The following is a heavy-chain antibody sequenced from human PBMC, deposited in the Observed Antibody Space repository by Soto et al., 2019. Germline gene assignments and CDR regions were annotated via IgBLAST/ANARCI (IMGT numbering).Heavy chain of an antibody. CDR2: IYHSGST. J-gene: IGHJ6*03. CDR1: SGSISSSNW. D-gene: IGHD4-17*01. V-gene: IGHV4-4*02. Sequence: SETLSLTCAVSSGSISSSNWWSWVRQPPGKGLEWIGEIYHSGSTNYNPSLKSRVTISVDKSKNQFSLKLSSVTAADTAVYYCASGDYGPTFSGYYYMDVWGKGTTVTVSS. CDR3: ASGDYGPTFSGYYYMDV.